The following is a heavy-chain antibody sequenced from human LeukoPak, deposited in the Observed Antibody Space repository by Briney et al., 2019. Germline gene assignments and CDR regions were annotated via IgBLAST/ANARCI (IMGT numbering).Heavy chain of an antibody. D-gene: IGHD3-9*01. CDR2: IWYDGSNK. J-gene: IGHJ5*02. CDR1: GFTFSSYG. CDR3: ARDTYDILTGYYSWFDP. Sequence: PGGSLRLSCAASGFTFSSYGMHWVRKAPGKGLEWVAVIWYDGSNKYYADSVKGRFTISRDNSKNTLYLQMNSLRAEDTAVYYCARDTYDILTGYYSWFDPWGQGTLVTVSS. V-gene: IGHV3-33*01.